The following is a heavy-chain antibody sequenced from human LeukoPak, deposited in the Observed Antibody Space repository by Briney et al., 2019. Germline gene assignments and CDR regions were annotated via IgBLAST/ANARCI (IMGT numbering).Heavy chain of an antibody. CDR2: ISSSGSTI. CDR3: ARRWEAQLWPRPFDY. V-gene: IGHV3-48*03. J-gene: IGHJ4*02. D-gene: IGHD5-18*01. CDR1: GFTFSSYE. Sequence: SGGSLRLSCAASGFTFSSYEMNWVRQAPGKGLEWVSYISSSGSTIYYADSVKGRFTISRDNAKNSLYLQMNSLRAEDTAVYYCARRWEAQLWPRPFDYWGQGTLVTVSS.